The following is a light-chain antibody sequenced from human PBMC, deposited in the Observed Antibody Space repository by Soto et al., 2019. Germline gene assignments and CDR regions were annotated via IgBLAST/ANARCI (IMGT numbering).Light chain of an antibody. J-gene: IGLJ3*02. Sequence: QSVLTQPPSVSGAPGQRVTISCTGSSSNIGAGYDVHWYQQLPGTAPKLLIYGNSNRPSGVPDRFSGSKSGTSASLAITGLRAEDEADYYCQSYDSSLRGVFGGGTKVTVL. CDR3: QSYDSSLRGV. CDR2: GNS. CDR1: SSNIGAGYD. V-gene: IGLV1-40*01.